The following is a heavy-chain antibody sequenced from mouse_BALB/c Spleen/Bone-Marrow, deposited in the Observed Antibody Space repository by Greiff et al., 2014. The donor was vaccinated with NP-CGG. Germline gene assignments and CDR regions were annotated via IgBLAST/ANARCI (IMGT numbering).Heavy chain of an antibody. CDR1: GFNIKDIY. Sequence: VQLQQPGAELVKPGASVKLSCTASGFNIKDIYMHWVKQRPEQGLEWIGRIDPANGNTKYDPKFQGKATITADTSSNTAYLQLSSLTSEDTAVYYCARPIFLWGQGTSVTVSS. CDR3: ARPIFL. CDR2: IDPANGNT. V-gene: IGHV14-3*02. J-gene: IGHJ4*01.